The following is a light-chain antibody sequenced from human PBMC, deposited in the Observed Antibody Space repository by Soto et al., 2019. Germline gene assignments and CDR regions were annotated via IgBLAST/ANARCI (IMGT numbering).Light chain of an antibody. Sequence: DIQMTQSPSTLSASVGDRVTITCRASQSISTWLAWYQQKPGKAPKLLVHDASSLESGVPSRFSGSGSGTDFTLTISCLQSEDFATYYCQQYYSYPLTFGGGTKVDIK. CDR3: QQYYSYPLT. CDR1: QSISTW. J-gene: IGKJ4*01. V-gene: IGKV1-5*01. CDR2: DAS.